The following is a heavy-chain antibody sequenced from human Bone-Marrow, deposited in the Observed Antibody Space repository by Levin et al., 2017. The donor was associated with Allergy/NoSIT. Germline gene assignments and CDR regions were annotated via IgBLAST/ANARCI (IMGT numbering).Heavy chain of an antibody. Sequence: GGSLRLSCAASGFTFSSYSMNWVRQAPGKGLEWVSSISSSSSYIYYADSVKGRFTISRDNAKNSLYLQMNSLRAEDTAVYYCARGDIVVVGRRERYWGQGTLVTVSS. CDR1: GFTFSSYS. CDR2: ISSSSSYI. CDR3: ARGDIVVVGRRERY. D-gene: IGHD2-15*01. J-gene: IGHJ4*02. V-gene: IGHV3-21*01.